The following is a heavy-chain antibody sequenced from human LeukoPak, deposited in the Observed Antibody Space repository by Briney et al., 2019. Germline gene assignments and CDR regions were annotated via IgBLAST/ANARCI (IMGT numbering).Heavy chain of an antibody. CDR1: GFTFSDYY. J-gene: IGHJ6*02. CDR2: ISSSSSYT. CDR3: ARGPSTTPVYYYYGMDV. D-gene: IGHD1-1*01. Sequence: GGSLRLSCAASGFTFSDYYLRWIRQAPGKGLEWVSYISSSSSYTNYADSLKGRFNISRDNAKNSLYLQMNSLRAEDTAVYYCARGPSTTPVYYYYGMDVWGQGTTVTVSS. V-gene: IGHV3-11*05.